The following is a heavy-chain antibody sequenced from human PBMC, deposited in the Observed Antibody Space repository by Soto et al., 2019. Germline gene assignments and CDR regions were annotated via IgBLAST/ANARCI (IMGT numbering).Heavy chain of an antibody. J-gene: IGHJ3*02. CDR1: GYSFTSYW. V-gene: IGHV5-10-1*01. CDR3: ALTAFDVFDI. Sequence: GESLKISCKGSGYSFTSYWISWVRQMPGKGLEWMGRIDPSDSYTNYSPSFQGHVTISADKSISTAYLQWSSLKASDTAMYYCALTAFDVFDIWGQGKRVTVSS. CDR2: IDPSDSYT. D-gene: IGHD7-27*01.